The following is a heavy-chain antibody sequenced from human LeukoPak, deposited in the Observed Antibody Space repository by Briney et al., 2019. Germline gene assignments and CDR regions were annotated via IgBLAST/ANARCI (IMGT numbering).Heavy chain of an antibody. CDR2: ISAYNSNT. Sequence: ASVKVSCKASGYTFTSYGISWVRQAPGQGLEWMGWISAYNSNTNYAQKLQGRVTMTTDTSTSTAYMELRSLRSDDTAVYYCAISSGYYRTFDYWGQGTLVTVSS. D-gene: IGHD3-22*01. CDR3: AISSGYYRTFDY. V-gene: IGHV1-18*01. CDR1: GYTFTSYG. J-gene: IGHJ4*02.